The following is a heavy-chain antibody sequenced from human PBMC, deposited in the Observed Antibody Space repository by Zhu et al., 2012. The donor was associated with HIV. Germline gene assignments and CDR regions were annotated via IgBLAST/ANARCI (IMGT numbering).Heavy chain of an antibody. CDR2: ISSASNYI. CDR3: ARGKYSYGHFDY. CDR1: GFTFKNYG. Sequence: EVQLVESGGGLVKPGKSLRLSCGASGFTFKNYGLNWVRQAPGKGLEWVSFISSASNYIHYADSVKGRFTISRDNTKNSLFLQMNSLRGEDTGVYYCARGKYSYGHFDYWGQGTLVTVSS. J-gene: IGHJ4*02. D-gene: IGHD5-18*01. V-gene: IGHV3-21*02.